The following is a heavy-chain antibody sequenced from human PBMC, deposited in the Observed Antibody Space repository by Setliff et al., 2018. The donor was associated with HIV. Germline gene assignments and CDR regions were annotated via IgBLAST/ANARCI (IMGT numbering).Heavy chain of an antibody. D-gene: IGHD2-2*01. CDR1: AYNFTKYS. CDR2: INGGNGNT. V-gene: IGHV1-3*01. CDR3: ARERRGCTSNSCYVDAFDL. Sequence: ASVKVSCKASAYNFTKYSMHWVRQAPGQSLEWMGWINGGNGNTKYSQKFLARVTFTRDTSASTAYTELSSLRSEDTAVYYCARERRGCTSNSCYVDAFDLWGQGTMVTVSS. J-gene: IGHJ3*01.